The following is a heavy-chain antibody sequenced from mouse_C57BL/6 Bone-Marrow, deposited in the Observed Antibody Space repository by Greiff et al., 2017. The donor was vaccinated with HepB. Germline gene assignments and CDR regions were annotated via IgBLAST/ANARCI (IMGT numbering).Heavy chain of an antibody. J-gene: IGHJ4*01. CDR1: GYSITSGYD. CDR2: ISYSGST. Sequence: VQLKESGPGMVKPSQSLSLTCTVPGYSITSGYDWHWIRHFPGNKLEWMGYISYSGSTNYNPSLNSRISITHDTSKNHFFLKLNSVTTEDTATYYCARDYDDGAMDYWGQGTSVTVSS. V-gene: IGHV3-1*01. CDR3: ARDYDDGAMDY. D-gene: IGHD2-4*01.